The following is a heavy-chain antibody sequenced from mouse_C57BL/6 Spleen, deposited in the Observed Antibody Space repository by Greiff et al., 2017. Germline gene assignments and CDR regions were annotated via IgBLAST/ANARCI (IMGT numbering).Heavy chain of an antibody. CDR1: GFTFSDYY. J-gene: IGHJ2*01. CDR2: ISNGGGST. V-gene: IGHV5-12*01. D-gene: IGHD2-4*01. Sequence: EVKVVESGGGLVQPGGSLKLSCAASGFTFSDYYMYWVRQTPEKRLEWVAYISNGGGSTYYPDTVKGRFTISRDNAKNTLYLQMSRLKSEDTAMYYCARDYDGFDYWGQGTTLTVSS. CDR3: ARDYDGFDY.